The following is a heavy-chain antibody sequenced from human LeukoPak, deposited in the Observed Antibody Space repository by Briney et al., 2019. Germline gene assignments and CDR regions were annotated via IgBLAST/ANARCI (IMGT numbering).Heavy chain of an antibody. V-gene: IGHV3-30-3*01. D-gene: IGHD5-18*01. J-gene: IGHJ6*02. CDR2: ISSDEGTK. CDR1: GFTFSSFA. Sequence: QTGGSLRLSCAASGFTFSSFALHWVRQAPGKGLEWVAVISSDEGTKYYADSVKGRFTVSRDTSKNTLYLQMDSLRAEDTAVYYCAIVGYEGMDVWGQGTTVTVSS. CDR3: AIVGYEGMDV.